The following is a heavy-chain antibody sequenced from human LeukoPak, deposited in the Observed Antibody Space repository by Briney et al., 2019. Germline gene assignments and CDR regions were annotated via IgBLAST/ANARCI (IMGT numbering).Heavy chain of an antibody. Sequence: AASVKVSCKASGYTFTSYYMHWVRQAPGQGLEWMGIINPSGGSTSYAQKFQGRVTMIRDTSTSTVYMELSSLRSEDTAVYYCARDLSGGYGDYWGQGTLVTVSS. V-gene: IGHV1-46*01. D-gene: IGHD2-15*01. CDR1: GYTFTSYY. CDR3: ARDLSGGYGDY. CDR2: INPSGGST. J-gene: IGHJ4*02.